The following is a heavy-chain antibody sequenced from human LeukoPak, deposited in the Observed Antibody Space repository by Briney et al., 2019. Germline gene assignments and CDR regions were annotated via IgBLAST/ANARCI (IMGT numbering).Heavy chain of an antibody. CDR3: ARGRAYYGGD. V-gene: IGHV4-61*02. CDR1: GGSISSGNYY. D-gene: IGHD4-23*01. Sequence: SETLSLTCTVSGGSISSGNYYWSWIRQPAGKGLEWIGRVYTTVSTSYNPSLKSRVTISVETSKNQFSLKLSSVTAADTAVYYCARGRAYYGGDWGQGTLVTVSS. CDR2: VYTTVST. J-gene: IGHJ4*02.